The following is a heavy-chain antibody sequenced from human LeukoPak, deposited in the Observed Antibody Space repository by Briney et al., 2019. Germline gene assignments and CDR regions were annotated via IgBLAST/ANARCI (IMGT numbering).Heavy chain of an antibody. CDR1: GGPFSDHY. V-gene: IGHV4-34*01. Sequence: SETLSLTCGVYGGPFSDHYWSWIRQTPGKGLEWIGEINHSGSTNYNPSLKSRGTISVDTSKNQFSLKLSSVTAANPAVCYCAIGTADAFDIWGQGTMVTVSS. CDR3: AIGTADAFDI. J-gene: IGHJ3*02. CDR2: INHSGST.